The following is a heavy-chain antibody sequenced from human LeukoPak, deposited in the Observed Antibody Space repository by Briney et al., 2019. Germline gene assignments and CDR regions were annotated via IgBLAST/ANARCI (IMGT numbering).Heavy chain of an antibody. CDR3: AREGSQFGDYSDL. CDR2: LIPIFGTA. CDR1: GGTFSSYA. Sequence: VKVSCNASGGTFSSYAISWVRQAPGQGLEWMGGLIPIFGTANYAQKFQGRVTITADKSTSTAYMELSSLRSEDTAVYYCAREGSQFGDYSDLWGQGTLVTVSS. D-gene: IGHD3-10*01. J-gene: IGHJ4*02. V-gene: IGHV1-69*06.